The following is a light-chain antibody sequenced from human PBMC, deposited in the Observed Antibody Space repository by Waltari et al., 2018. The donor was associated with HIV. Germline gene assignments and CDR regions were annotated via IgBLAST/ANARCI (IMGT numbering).Light chain of an antibody. CDR2: AAF. CDR1: QRISSY. CDR3: QQSYSSPPT. J-gene: IGKJ2*01. V-gene: IGKV1-39*01. Sequence: DIQSTRSPYALSACVGGRVNITCRARQRISSYLHWYQQKPGQAPKLLISAAFNLHSGVPSRFSGGRSGTDFTLTIDSLQVEDLATYYCQQSYSSPPTFGQGTNLEIK.